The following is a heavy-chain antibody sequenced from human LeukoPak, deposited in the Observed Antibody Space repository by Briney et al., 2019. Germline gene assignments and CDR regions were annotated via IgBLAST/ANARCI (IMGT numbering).Heavy chain of an antibody. CDR2: ISYDGSNK. J-gene: IGHJ3*02. V-gene: IGHV3-30-3*01. D-gene: IGHD6-13*01. CDR3: ARESSRRAFDI. CDR1: GFTFSSYA. Sequence: GRSLRLSCAASGFTFSSYAMHWVRQAPGKGLEWVAVISYDGSNKYYADSVKGRFTISRDNSKNTLYLQMNSLRAEDTAVYYCARESSRRAFDIWGQGTMVTVSS.